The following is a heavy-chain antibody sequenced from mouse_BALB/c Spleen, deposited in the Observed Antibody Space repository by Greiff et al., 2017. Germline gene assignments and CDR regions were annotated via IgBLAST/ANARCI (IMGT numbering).Heavy chain of an antibody. Sequence: QVQLQQSGAELAKPGASVKMSCKASGYTFTSYWMHWVKQRPGQGLEWIGYINPSTGYTEYNQKFKDKATLTADKSSSTAYMQLSSLTSEDSAVYYCARSWDYYLDYWGQGTTLTVSS. CDR1: GYTFTSYW. J-gene: IGHJ2*01. CDR2: INPSTGYT. CDR3: ARSWDYYLDY. D-gene: IGHD4-1*01. V-gene: IGHV1-7*01.